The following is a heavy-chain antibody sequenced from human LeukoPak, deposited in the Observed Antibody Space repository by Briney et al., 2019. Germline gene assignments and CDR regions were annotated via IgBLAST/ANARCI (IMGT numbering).Heavy chain of an antibody. CDR1: GGTFSSYA. Sequence: ASVKVSCKASGGTFSSYAISWVRQAPGQGLEWMGLVDPEDGETIYAEKFQGRVTITADTSTDTAYMELSSLRSEDTAVYYCATGTFYDSSGLHYWGQGTLVTVSS. V-gene: IGHV1-69-2*01. CDR2: VDPEDGET. D-gene: IGHD3-22*01. CDR3: ATGTFYDSSGLHY. J-gene: IGHJ4*02.